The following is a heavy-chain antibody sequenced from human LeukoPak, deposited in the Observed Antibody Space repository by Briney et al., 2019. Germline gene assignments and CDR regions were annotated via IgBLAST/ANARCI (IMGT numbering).Heavy chain of an antibody. Sequence: SETLSLTCSVSGGSINSDYWSWIRQPPGKGLEWIGEINHSGSTNYNPSLKSRVTISVDTSKNQFSLKLSSVTAADTAVYYCARGSSYYYDSSGYYSDYWGQGTLVTVSS. V-gene: IGHV4-34*01. CDR1: GGSINSDY. J-gene: IGHJ4*02. CDR2: INHSGST. CDR3: ARGSSYYYDSSGYYSDY. D-gene: IGHD3-22*01.